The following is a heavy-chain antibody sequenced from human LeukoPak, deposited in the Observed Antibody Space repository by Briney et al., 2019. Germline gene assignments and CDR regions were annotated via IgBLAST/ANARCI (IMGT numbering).Heavy chain of an antibody. CDR2: IYGGGSV. J-gene: IGHJ4*02. V-gene: IGHV3-53*05. D-gene: IGHD6-13*01. CDR1: GFTVRGNY. Sequence: GGPLRLSCAASGFTVRGNYMSWVRQAPGKGLEWVSIIYGGGSVFYADSVKGRFTISRDNSKNSLYLQMNSLRAEDTALYYCAKDIRGSTSWYGLDYWGQGTLVTVSS. CDR3: AKDIRGSTSWYGLDY.